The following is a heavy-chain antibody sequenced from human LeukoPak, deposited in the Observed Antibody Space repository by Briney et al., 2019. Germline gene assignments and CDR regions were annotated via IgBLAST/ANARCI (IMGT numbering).Heavy chain of an antibody. J-gene: IGHJ5*02. D-gene: IGHD3-3*01. CDR3: ARRAQYYDFWSGYKEGGWFDP. Sequence: SETLSLTCAVYGGSFSGYYWSWFRQPPGKGLEWIGEINHSGSTNYNPSLKSRVTISVDTSKNQFSLKLSSVTAADTAVYYCARRAQYYDFWSGYKEGGWFDPWGQGTLVTVSS. CDR2: INHSGST. CDR1: GGSFSGYY. V-gene: IGHV4-34*01.